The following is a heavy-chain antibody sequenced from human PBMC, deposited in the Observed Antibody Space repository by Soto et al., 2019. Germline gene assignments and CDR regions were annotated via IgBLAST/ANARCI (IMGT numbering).Heavy chain of an antibody. D-gene: IGHD3-3*01. CDR3: ARRIPFGYGMDV. CDR2: ITSNGGNT. CDR1: GFTFSSYA. V-gene: IGHV3-64*01. Sequence: EVQLVESGGGVVQPGGSLRLSCAASGFTFSSYAMHWVRQAPGKGLEYVSAITSNGGNTDYASSVKGRFTISRDNSNDTLYLQMGSLRAEDMAVYYCARRIPFGYGMDVWGQGTTVTVSS. J-gene: IGHJ6*02.